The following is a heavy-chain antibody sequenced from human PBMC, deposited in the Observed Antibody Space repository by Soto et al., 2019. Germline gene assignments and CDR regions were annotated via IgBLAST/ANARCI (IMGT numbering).Heavy chain of an antibody. J-gene: IGHJ4*02. Sequence: SETLCVTCTVSGGSVSSYCWSWIRQPPGKGLEWIGYIYYSGSTNYNPSLKSRVTISVDTSKNQFSLKLSSVTAADTAVYYCARGQVVAAQHWGQGTLVTVSS. D-gene: IGHD2-15*01. V-gene: IGHV4-59*02. CDR3: ARGQVVAAQH. CDR1: GGSVSSYC. CDR2: IYYSGST.